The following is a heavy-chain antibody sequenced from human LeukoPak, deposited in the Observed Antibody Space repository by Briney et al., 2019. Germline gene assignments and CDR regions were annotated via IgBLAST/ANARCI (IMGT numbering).Heavy chain of an antibody. CDR2: INPNSGGT. V-gene: IGHV1-2*02. Sequence: ASVKVSCKASGYTFTGYYMHWVRQAPGQGLEWMGWINPNSGGTNYAQKFQGRVTMTRDTSISTAYMELSRLRSDDTAVYYCARDWSIPRHGDPYNWFDPWGQGTLVTVSS. CDR3: ARDWSIPRHGDPYNWFDP. CDR1: GYTFTGYY. J-gene: IGHJ5*02. D-gene: IGHD4-17*01.